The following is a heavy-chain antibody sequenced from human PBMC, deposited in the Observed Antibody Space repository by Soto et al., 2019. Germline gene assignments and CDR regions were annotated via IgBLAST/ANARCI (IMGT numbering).Heavy chain of an antibody. Sequence: QVQLQESGPGLVKPSQTLSLTCTVSGGSISSGGYYWSWIRQHPGKGLEWIGYIYYSGSTYYNPSLKSRVTISVDTSKNQFSLKLSPVTAADTAVYYCAREATDEVYYYYGMDVWGQGTTVTVSS. CDR1: GGSISSGGYY. V-gene: IGHV4-31*03. CDR3: AREATDEVYYYYGMDV. D-gene: IGHD1-26*01. CDR2: IYYSGST. J-gene: IGHJ6*02.